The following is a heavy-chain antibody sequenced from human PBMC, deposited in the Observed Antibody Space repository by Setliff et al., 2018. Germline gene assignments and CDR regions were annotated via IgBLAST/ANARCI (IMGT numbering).Heavy chain of an antibody. CDR1: GGSISSYY. CDR2: IYIGGSA. V-gene: IGHV4-4*07. D-gene: IGHD2-15*01. CDR3: ARGQRYCSGGSCYYYMDV. Sequence: PSETLSLTCTVSGGSISSYYWSWIRQPAGKGLEWIGHIYIGGSANYNPSLKSRVTMSIDTSKNQFSLKLNSVTAADMAVYYCARGQRYCSGGSCYYYMDVWGKGTTVTVSS. J-gene: IGHJ6*03.